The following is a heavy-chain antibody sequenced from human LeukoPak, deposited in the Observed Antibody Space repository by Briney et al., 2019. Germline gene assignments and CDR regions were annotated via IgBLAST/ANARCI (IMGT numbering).Heavy chain of an antibody. CDR2: INPNSGGT. V-gene: IGHV1-2*02. Sequence: GASVKVPCKASGYTFTDYYMHWVRQAPGQGLEWMGWINPNSGGTNYAQKFQGRVTMTRDTSISTAYMELSRLRSDDTAVYYCAIQMFNYYARLDYWGQGTLVTVSS. J-gene: IGHJ4*02. CDR1: GYTFTDYY. D-gene: IGHD3-22*01. CDR3: AIQMFNYYARLDY.